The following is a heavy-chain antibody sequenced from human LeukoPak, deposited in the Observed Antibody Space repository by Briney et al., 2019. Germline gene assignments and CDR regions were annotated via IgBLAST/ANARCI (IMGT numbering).Heavy chain of an antibody. CDR3: ATYYDILTGYPRQDYGMDV. Sequence: GESLKISCQGSGYSFSIYWIAWVRQMPGKGLEWMGIIYPVDSDTRYSPSFQGQVTISADKSISTAYLQWSSLKASDTAMYYCATYYDILTGYPRQDYGMDVWGQGTTVTVSS. D-gene: IGHD3-9*01. J-gene: IGHJ6*02. CDR1: GYSFSIYW. CDR2: IYPVDSDT. V-gene: IGHV5-51*01.